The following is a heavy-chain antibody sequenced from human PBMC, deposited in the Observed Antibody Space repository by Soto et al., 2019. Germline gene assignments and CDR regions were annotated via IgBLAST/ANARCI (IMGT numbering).Heavy chain of an antibody. CDR3: ARARYPPLPDC. Sequence: GGAPRISFAASGFSFSGYYMRLVRLAPGKGLEWVSYISSSGSAIYYVDSVKGRFTISRDNAKNSLYLQMNSLRAEDTAIYYCARARYPPLPDCWGQGTLVTVSS. D-gene: IGHD3-9*01. J-gene: IGHJ4*02. V-gene: IGHV3-11*01. CDR2: ISSSGSAI. CDR1: GFSFSGYY.